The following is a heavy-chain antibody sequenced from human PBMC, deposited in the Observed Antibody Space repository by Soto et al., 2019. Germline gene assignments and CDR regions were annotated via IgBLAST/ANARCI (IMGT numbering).Heavy chain of an antibody. CDR3: ARDSPGIAAAGTGWFDP. Sequence: SETLSLTCAVSGYSISSSNWWSWVRQPPGKGLEWIGEIYHSGSTNYNPSLKSRVTISVDKSKNQFSLKLSSVTAADTAVYYCARDSPGIAAAGTGWFDPRGQGTLVTVSS. V-gene: IGHV4-4*02. J-gene: IGHJ5*02. D-gene: IGHD6-13*01. CDR1: GYSISSSNW. CDR2: IYHSGST.